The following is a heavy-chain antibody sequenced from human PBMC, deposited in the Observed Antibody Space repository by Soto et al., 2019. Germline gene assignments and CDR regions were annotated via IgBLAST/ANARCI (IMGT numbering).Heavy chain of an antibody. CDR2: ISVSGDST. D-gene: IGHD1-1*01. CDR3: AKRATGTYFDY. CDR1: GFTFSTYA. J-gene: IGHJ4*02. V-gene: IGHV3-23*01. Sequence: GGSLRLSCAASGFTFSTYAMSWVRQAPGKGLEWVSVISVSGDSTYYAASVKGRFTISRDNSKNTLYLQMNSLRAEDTAVYYCAKRATGTYFDYWGQGTLVTVSS.